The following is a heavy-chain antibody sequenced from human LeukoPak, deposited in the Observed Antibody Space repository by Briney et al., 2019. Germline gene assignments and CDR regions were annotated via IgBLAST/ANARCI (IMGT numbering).Heavy chain of an antibody. V-gene: IGHV1-69*13. Sequence: SVKVSCKASGGTFSSYAISWVRQAPGQGLEWMGGIIPIFGTANYAQEFQGRVTITADESTSTAYMELSSLRSEDTAVYYCARDDYYGSRGYSTAGDYWGQGTLVTVSS. CDR2: IIPIFGTA. D-gene: IGHD3-22*01. CDR3: ARDDYYGSRGYSTAGDY. CDR1: GGTFSSYA. J-gene: IGHJ4*02.